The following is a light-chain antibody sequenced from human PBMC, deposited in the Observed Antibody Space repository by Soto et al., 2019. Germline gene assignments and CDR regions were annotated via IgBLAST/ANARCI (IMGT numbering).Light chain of an antibody. Sequence: AIQMTQSPSSLSAPVGDRVTITCRASQGIRNDLGWYQQKPAKAPKLLIYAASSLQSGVPSRFSGSGSGTDFTLTISSLQPEDFATYYCLQDYNYPRTFGQGTKVDI. CDR3: LQDYNYPRT. V-gene: IGKV1-6*01. CDR2: AAS. J-gene: IGKJ1*01. CDR1: QGIRND.